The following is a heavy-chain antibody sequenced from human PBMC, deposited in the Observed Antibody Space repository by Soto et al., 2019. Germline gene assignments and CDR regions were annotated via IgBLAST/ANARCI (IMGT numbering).Heavy chain of an antibody. Sequence: QLQLQESGPGLVKPSETLSLTCTVSGGSISSSSYYWGWIRQPPGKGLEWIGSIYYSGSTYYNPSLKSRVTISVDTSKNQFSLKRSSVTAADTAVYYCARQGPHGANWVRYFDSWGQGTLVTVSS. J-gene: IGHJ4*02. CDR1: GGSISSSSYY. CDR2: IYYSGST. CDR3: ARQGPHGANWVRYFDS. D-gene: IGHD7-27*01. V-gene: IGHV4-39*01.